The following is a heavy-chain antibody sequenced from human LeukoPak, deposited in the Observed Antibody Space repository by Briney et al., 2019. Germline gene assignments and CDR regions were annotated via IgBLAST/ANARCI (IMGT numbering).Heavy chain of an antibody. J-gene: IGHJ4*02. CDR3: ASGYCSGGSCPGVDY. CDR2: ISAYNGNT. V-gene: IGHV1-18*01. D-gene: IGHD2-15*01. Sequence: ASVNVSCKASGYTFTSYGISWVRQAPGQGLEWMGWISAYNGNTNYAQKLQGRVTMTTDTSTSTAYMELRSLRSDDTAVYYCASGYCSGGSCPGVDYWGQGTLVTVSS. CDR1: GYTFTSYG.